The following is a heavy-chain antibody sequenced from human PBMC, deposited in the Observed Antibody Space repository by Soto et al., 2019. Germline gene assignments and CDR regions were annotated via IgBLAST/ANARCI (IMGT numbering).Heavy chain of an antibody. V-gene: IGHV1-3*04. D-gene: IGHD5-12*01. CDR1: GITYTTYA. CDR2: INTGNGNT. J-gene: IGHJ5*02. Sequence: QVQLVQSGAEVKKPGASVKVACKASGITYTTYAIHWVRQAPGQGLEWMGWINTGNGNTRYSQRFQGRVTLTTDTSASTAYMDLSSLTSEDPVVYYCARAISGYVSWGQGTLITVSS. CDR3: ARAISGYVS.